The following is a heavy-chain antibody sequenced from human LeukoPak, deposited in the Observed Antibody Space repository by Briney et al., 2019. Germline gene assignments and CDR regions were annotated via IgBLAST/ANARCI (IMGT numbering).Heavy chain of an antibody. CDR3: ARRRYNWNAIDY. Sequence: GGSLRLSCAASGFTFSDYYMSWIRQAPGKGLEWVSYISSSGSTIYYADSVKGRFTISRDNAKNSLYLQMNSLRAEDTAVYFCARRRYNWNAIDYWGQGNLVTVSS. CDR1: GFTFSDYY. J-gene: IGHJ4*02. V-gene: IGHV3-11*01. CDR2: ISSSGSTI. D-gene: IGHD1-20*01.